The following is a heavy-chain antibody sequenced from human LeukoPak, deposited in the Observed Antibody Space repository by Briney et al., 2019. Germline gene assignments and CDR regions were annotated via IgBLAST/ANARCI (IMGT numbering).Heavy chain of an antibody. J-gene: IGHJ4*02. V-gene: IGHV3-21*01. CDR3: AREEYSSTKGFDY. CDR2: ITGSSSFI. Sequence: PGGSLRLSCAASGFTFSTYSMNWVRQAPGKGLEWVSSITGSSSFIYYADSVKGRFTISRDNAKNSLYLQMNSLRAEDTAVYYCAREEYSSTKGFDYWGQGTLVTVSS. CDR1: GFTFSTYS. D-gene: IGHD6-6*01.